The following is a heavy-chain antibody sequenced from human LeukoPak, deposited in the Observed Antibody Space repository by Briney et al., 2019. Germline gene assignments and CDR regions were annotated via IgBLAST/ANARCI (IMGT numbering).Heavy chain of an antibody. Sequence: PSETLSLTCTVSGGSISSYYWSWIRHPPGKGLEWIGFIYYSGVATYSLSLESRVTISVDTSRKQFSLKMNSVTAADTAVYYCAAGRMITEVNALDYWGQGILVTVSS. CDR3: AAGRMITEVNALDY. V-gene: IGHV4-59*08. CDR2: IYYSGVA. CDR1: GGSISSYY. D-gene: IGHD3-22*01. J-gene: IGHJ4*02.